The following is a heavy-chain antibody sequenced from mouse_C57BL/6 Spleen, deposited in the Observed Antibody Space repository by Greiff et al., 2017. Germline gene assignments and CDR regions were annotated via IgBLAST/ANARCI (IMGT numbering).Heavy chain of an antibody. D-gene: IGHD2-3*01. Sequence: VQLQQPGAELVRPGSSVKLSCKASGYTFTSYWMDWVKQRPGQGLEWIGNIYPSDSETHYNQKFKDKATLTVDKSSSTAYMQLSSLTSEDSAVYYCARGGGYYGNYYAMGYWGQGTSVTVSS. J-gene: IGHJ4*01. CDR1: GYTFTSYW. CDR2: IYPSDSET. CDR3: ARGGGYYGNYYAMGY. V-gene: IGHV1-61*01.